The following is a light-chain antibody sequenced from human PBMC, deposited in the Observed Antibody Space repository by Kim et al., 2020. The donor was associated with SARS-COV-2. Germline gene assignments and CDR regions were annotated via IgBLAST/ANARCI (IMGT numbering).Light chain of an antibody. V-gene: IGLV4-69*01. J-gene: IGLJ3*02. Sequence: QLVLTQSHSASASLGASVKLTCTLSSGHSSYSIAWHQQQPEKGPRYLMKINSDGSHNKGDGIPDRFSGSSSGPERNLIISSLRSEDEADYYCQTWGTDINWVFGGGTQLTFL. CDR2: INSDGSH. CDR1: SGHSSYS. CDR3: QTWGTDINWV.